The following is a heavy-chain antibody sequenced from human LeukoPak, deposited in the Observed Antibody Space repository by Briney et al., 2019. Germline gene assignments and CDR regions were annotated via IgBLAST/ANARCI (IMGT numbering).Heavy chain of an antibody. J-gene: IGHJ4*02. D-gene: IGHD3-9*01. CDR1: GFTFSNYG. CDR2: ISYDGSNK. CDR3: ARDPGPYYDILTGYYYFDY. Sequence: PGRSLRLSCAASGFTFSNYGMHWVRQAPGKGLEWVAVISYDGSNKYYADSVKGRFTISRDNSKNTLYLQMNSLRAEDTAVSYCARDPGPYYDILTGYYYFDYWGQGTLVTVSS. V-gene: IGHV3-30*03.